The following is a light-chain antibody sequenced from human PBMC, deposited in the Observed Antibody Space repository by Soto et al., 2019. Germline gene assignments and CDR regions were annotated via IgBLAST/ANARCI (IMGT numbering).Light chain of an antibody. CDR3: QQAKSLPYT. CDR2: GAF. CDR1: QDIDRW. J-gene: IGKJ2*01. V-gene: IGKV1-12*01. Sequence: EIQMTQSPSSVSVSVGDRVIITCRASQDIDRWLAWYQQRPGKAPKLLLYGAFNLQSGVPSRFSGSGSGTDYTLTISILQPEDFATYYCQQAKSLPYTFGQGTKLEIK.